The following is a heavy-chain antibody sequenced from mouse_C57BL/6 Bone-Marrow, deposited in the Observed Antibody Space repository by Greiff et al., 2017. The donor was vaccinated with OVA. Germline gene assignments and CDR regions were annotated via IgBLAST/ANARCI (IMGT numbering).Heavy chain of an antibody. CDR3: ARAVRRIDY. Sequence: QVQLKQSGAELAKPGDSVKLSCKASGYTFTSYWMHWVKQRPGQGLEWIGYINPSSGYTKYNQKFKDKATLTADKSSSTAYMQLSSLTYEDSAVYCFARAVRRIDYWGQGTSVTVSS. CDR1: GYTFTSYW. CDR2: INPSSGYT. J-gene: IGHJ4*01. V-gene: IGHV1-7*01.